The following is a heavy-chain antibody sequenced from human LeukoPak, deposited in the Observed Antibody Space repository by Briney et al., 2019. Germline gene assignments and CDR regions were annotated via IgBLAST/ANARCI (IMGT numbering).Heavy chain of an antibody. Sequence: GGSLRLSCAASGFTFSSYGMHWVRQAPGKGLEWVAFIRYDGSNKYYADSVKGRFTISRDNSKNTLYLQMNSLRAEDTAVYYCAKNTYYYGSGRGYYYMDVWGKGTTVTISS. CDR1: GFTFSSYG. V-gene: IGHV3-30*02. CDR3: AKNTYYYGSGRGYYYMDV. D-gene: IGHD3-10*01. J-gene: IGHJ6*03. CDR2: IRYDGSNK.